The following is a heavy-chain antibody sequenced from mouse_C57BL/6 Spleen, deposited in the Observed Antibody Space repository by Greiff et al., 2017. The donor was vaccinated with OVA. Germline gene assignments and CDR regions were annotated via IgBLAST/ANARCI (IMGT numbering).Heavy chain of an antibody. CDR2: IDPETGGT. J-gene: IGHJ3*01. D-gene: IGHD1-1*01. CDR3: TKGYYGSFAY. Sequence: VKLMESGAELVRPGASVTLSCKASGYTFTDYEMHWVKQTPVHGLEWIGAIDPETGGTAYNQKFKGKAILTADKSSSTAYMELRSLTSEDSAVYYCTKGYYGSFAYWGQGTLVTVSA. CDR1: GYTFTDYE. V-gene: IGHV1-15*01.